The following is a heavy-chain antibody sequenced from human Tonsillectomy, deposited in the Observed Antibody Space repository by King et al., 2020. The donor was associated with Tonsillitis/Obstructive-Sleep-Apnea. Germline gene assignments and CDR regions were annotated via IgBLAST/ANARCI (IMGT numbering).Heavy chain of an antibody. J-gene: IGHJ3*02. CDR1: GYSFSSYW. V-gene: IGHV5-10-1*01. CDR3: ARHEERTADI. Sequence: QLVQSGAEVKKPGASLRISCKASGYSFSSYWISWVRQMPGKGLEWMGRIDPTGSYTNYSPSSQGHVTISADKSISTAYLQWSSLKASDTAMYYCARHEERTADIWGQGTMVTVSS. CDR2: IDPTGSYT. D-gene: IGHD1-26*01.